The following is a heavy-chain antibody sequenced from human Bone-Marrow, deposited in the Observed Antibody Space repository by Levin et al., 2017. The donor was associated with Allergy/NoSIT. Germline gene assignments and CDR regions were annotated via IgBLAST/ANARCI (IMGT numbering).Heavy chain of an antibody. Sequence: SETLSLTCAVYGGSFSGYYWSWIRQPPGKGLEWIGEINHSGSTNYNPSLKSRVTISVDTSKNQFSLKLSSVTAADTAVYYCARGGPTDIVVVVAAPDAFDIWGQGTMVTVSS. CDR2: INHSGST. CDR1: GGSFSGYY. CDR3: ARGGPTDIVVVVAAPDAFDI. J-gene: IGHJ3*02. D-gene: IGHD2-15*01. V-gene: IGHV4-34*01.